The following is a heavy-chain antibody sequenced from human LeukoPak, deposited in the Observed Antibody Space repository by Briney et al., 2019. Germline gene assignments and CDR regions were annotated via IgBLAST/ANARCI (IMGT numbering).Heavy chain of an antibody. CDR1: RGSFSGYY. D-gene: IGHD1/OR15-1a*01. CDR2: INHSGST. Sequence: SETLSLTCAVYRGSFSGYYWSWIRQSPGKGLEWVGEINHSGSTNYNPSLKSRVTISVDTSKNQFSLKLSSVTAADTAVYYCATRTAYYYYYYMDVWGKGTTVTVSS. CDR3: ATRTAYYYYYYMDV. V-gene: IGHV4-34*01. J-gene: IGHJ6*03.